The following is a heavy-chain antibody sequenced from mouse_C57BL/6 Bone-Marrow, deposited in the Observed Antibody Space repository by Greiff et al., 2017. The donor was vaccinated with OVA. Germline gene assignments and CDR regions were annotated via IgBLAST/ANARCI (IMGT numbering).Heavy chain of an antibody. J-gene: IGHJ1*03. Sequence: EVQLQQSGPELVKPGASVKISCKASGYSFTGYYMNWVKQSPEKSLEWIGEINPSTGGTTYNQKFKAKATLTVDKSSSTAYMQLKSLTYEDSAVYYCARGYYYGRGYFDVWGTGTTVTVSS. V-gene: IGHV1-42*01. CDR2: INPSTGGT. CDR3: ARGYYYGRGYFDV. D-gene: IGHD1-1*01. CDR1: GYSFTGYY.